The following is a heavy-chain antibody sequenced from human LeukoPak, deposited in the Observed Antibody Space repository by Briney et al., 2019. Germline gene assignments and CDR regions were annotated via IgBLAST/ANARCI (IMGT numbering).Heavy chain of an antibody. D-gene: IGHD6-6*01. CDR3: ARQDYSSSGGAIDY. CDR2: ISSSGSTI. Sequence: PGGSLRPSCAGSGFTFSDYYMSWIRQAPGKGLEWVAYISSSGSTIYYADSVKGRFTISRHNAKNSLYLQMNSLRAEDTAAYYCARQDYSSSGGAIDYWGQGTLVTVSS. J-gene: IGHJ4*02. V-gene: IGHV3-11*04. CDR1: GFTFSDYY.